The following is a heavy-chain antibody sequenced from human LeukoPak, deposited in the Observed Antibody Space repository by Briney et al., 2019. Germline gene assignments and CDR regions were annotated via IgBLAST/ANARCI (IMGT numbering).Heavy chain of an antibody. CDR1: GFTFSSYA. CDR2: ISGSGGST. D-gene: IGHD6-19*01. Sequence: GGSLRLSCAASGFTFSSYAMSWVRQAPGKGLEWVSAISGSGGSTYYADSVKGRFTISRDNSKNTLYLQMNSLRAEDTAVYYCAKPTRAVAALGGDYFDYWGQGTLVTASS. V-gene: IGHV3-23*01. J-gene: IGHJ4*02. CDR3: AKPTRAVAALGGDYFDY.